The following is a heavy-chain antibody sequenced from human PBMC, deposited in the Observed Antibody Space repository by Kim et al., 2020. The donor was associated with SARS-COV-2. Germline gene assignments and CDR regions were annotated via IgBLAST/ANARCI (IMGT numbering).Heavy chain of an antibody. D-gene: IGHD1-26*01. Sequence: GGSLRLSCAASGFTFSSYGMHWVRQAPGKGLEWVAVISYDGSNKYYADSVKGRFTISRDNSKNTLYLQMNSLRAEDTAVYYCAKESRVGGSYPRTTWFDPWGQGTLVTVSS. CDR2: ISYDGSNK. CDR1: GFTFSSYG. J-gene: IGHJ5*02. CDR3: AKESRVGGSYPRTTWFDP. V-gene: IGHV3-30*18.